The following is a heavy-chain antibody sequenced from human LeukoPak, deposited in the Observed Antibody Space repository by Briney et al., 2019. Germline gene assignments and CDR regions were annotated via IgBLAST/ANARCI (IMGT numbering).Heavy chain of an antibody. Sequence: GGSLRLSCAASGFTFSSYNMNWVRQAPGKGLEWVSYISSSSSTIYYADSVTGRFTISRDNAKNSLYLQLNSLRAEDTAVYYCARAATTSTYGYYYWGQGTLVTVSS. CDR2: ISSSSSTI. D-gene: IGHD5-18*01. CDR3: ARAATTSTYGYYY. J-gene: IGHJ4*02. CDR1: GFTFSSYN. V-gene: IGHV3-48*04.